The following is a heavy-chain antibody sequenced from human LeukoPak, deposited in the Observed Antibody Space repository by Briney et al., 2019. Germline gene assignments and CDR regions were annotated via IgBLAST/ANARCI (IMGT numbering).Heavy chain of an antibody. CDR2: LRVSSATT. J-gene: IGHJ4*02. D-gene: IGHD6-25*01. CDR3: AKGQERSRVAARASACDF. Sequence: PGGSLRLSCAASGLTFSSYRVSWPRQTPGKGLEWVSTLRVSSATTDYADYVKSRFTITSDNSQNTLSLQILNLSADDPVLYYAAKGQERSRVAARASACDFWGRETLLSVSS. CDR1: GLTFSSYR. V-gene: IGHV3-23*01.